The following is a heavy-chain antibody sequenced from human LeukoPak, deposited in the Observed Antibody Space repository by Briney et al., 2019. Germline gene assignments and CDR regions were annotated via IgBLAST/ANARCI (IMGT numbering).Heavy chain of an antibody. Sequence: SETLSLTCTVSGVSIFSSYWNWVRQPPGKGLEWIGHVHYSGSTNYNPSLKSRVTISVDTSKSQFSLKLSSATAADTAVYYCATGRSIRYFDYWGQGTLLTVSS. CDR3: ATGRSIRYFDY. V-gene: IGHV4-59*12. D-gene: IGHD3-9*01. CDR1: GVSIFSSY. CDR2: VHYSGST. J-gene: IGHJ4*02.